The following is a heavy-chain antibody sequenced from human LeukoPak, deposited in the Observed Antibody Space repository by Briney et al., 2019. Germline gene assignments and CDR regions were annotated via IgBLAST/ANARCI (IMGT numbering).Heavy chain of an antibody. Sequence: GGSLRLSCAASGFTFSSYSMNWVRQAPGKGLEWVSSISSSSSYIYYADSVKGRFTISRDNAKNSPYLQMNSLRAEGTAVYYCARDPYGDYESGAFDIWGQGTMVTVSS. CDR2: ISSSSSYI. CDR1: GFTFSSYS. V-gene: IGHV3-21*01. D-gene: IGHD4-17*01. CDR3: ARDPYGDYESGAFDI. J-gene: IGHJ3*02.